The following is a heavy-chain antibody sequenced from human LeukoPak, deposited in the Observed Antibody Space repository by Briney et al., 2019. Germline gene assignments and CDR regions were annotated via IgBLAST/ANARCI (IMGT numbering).Heavy chain of an antibody. CDR1: GFTFSSYG. V-gene: IGHV3-30*03. Sequence: GGSLRLSCAASGFTFSSYGMHWVRQAPGKGLEWVAVISYDGSNKYYADSVKGRFTISRDNAKNSLYLQMNSLTAEDTAVYYCARDNTYCSGSRCYDRFDCWGQGTLVAVSS. J-gene: IGHJ4*02. D-gene: IGHD2-15*01. CDR2: ISYDGSNK. CDR3: ARDNTYCSGSRCYDRFDC.